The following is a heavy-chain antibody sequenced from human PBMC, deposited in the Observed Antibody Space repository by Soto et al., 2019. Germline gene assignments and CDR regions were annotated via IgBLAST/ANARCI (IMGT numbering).Heavy chain of an antibody. CDR3: ARLPDDYGDYYFDY. V-gene: IGHV4-59*08. J-gene: IGHJ4*02. CDR1: GGSISNSY. CDR2: IYSSGST. Sequence: SETLSLTCTVSGGSISNSYWSWIRQSPGKGLEWIGYIYSSGSTNYNPSLKSRVTISVDTSKNQFSLKLSSVTAADTAVYYCARLPDDYGDYYFDYWGQGTLVTVSS. D-gene: IGHD4-17*01.